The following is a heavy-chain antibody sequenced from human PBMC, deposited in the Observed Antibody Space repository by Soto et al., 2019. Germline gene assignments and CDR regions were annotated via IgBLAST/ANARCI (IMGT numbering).Heavy chain of an antibody. CDR1: GYTFTTYY. Sequence: ASVKVSCKASGYTFTTYYIHWVRQAPGQGLEWMGIFNPSGGSRTYAQKFRGRLTMTGDTSTSTVYMELSSLRSDDTAVYYCARPGAAAGPEYYGLDVWGQGTTVTVSS. CDR2: FNPSGGSR. J-gene: IGHJ6*02. D-gene: IGHD6-13*01. CDR3: ARPGAAAGPEYYGLDV. V-gene: IGHV1-46*01.